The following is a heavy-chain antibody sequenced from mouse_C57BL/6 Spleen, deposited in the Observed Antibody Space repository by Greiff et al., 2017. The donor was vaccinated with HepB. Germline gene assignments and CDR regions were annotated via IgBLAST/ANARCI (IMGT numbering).Heavy chain of an antibody. CDR3: ASSGITTVFDY. CDR2: INPSNGGT. J-gene: IGHJ2*01. Sequence: QVQLKQPGTELVKPGASVKLSCKASGYTFTSYWMHWVKQRPGQGLEWIGNINPSNGGTNYNEKFKSKATLTVDKSSSTAYMQLSSLTSEDSAVYCCASSGITTVFDYWGQGTTLTVSS. D-gene: IGHD1-1*01. CDR1: GYTFTSYW. V-gene: IGHV1-53*01.